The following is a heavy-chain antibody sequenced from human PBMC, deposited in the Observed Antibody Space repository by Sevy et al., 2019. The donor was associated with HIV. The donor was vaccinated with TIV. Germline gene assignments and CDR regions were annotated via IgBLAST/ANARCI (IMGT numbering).Heavy chain of an antibody. CDR2: IYHSGST. Sequence: SETLSLTCSVSGGSITSKNYFWAWIRQSPGKGLEWIGSIYHSGSTYHSPSLQSRVGISVDTSSRHFSLKLSFVTATDTAVYYCARHSFKHGYRPHYFDYWSQGTLVTVSS. J-gene: IGHJ4*02. CDR3: ARHSFKHGYRPHYFDY. D-gene: IGHD5-18*01. CDR1: GGSITSKNYF. V-gene: IGHV4-39*01.